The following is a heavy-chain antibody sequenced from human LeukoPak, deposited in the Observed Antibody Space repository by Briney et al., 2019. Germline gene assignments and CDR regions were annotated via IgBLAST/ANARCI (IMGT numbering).Heavy chain of an antibody. J-gene: IGHJ5*02. D-gene: IGHD6-19*01. Sequence: SETLSLTCTVSGDTIRSHYWTWTRQTPEKGLEWIGYISHGGTTNYNPSLKSRFTISVDTSKNQFYLKVKSVTAADTAVYYCGREGVIGVAGTSFDPWGQGTLVTVSS. CDR3: GREGVIGVAGTSFDP. CDR2: ISHGGTT. CDR1: GDTIRSHY. V-gene: IGHV4-59*11.